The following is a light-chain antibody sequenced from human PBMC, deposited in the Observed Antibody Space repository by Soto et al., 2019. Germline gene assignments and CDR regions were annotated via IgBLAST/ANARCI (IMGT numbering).Light chain of an antibody. CDR1: SSDIGDYKY. J-gene: IGLJ2*01. V-gene: IGLV2-14*01. CDR3: SSYSSSTTVL. CDR2: EVV. Sequence: QSALTQPASVSGSPGQSITISCTGTSSDIGDYKYVSWYQQHPGKAPKLIILEVVNRPSGVSDCFSGSKSGNTASLTISGLQADDEAYYYCSSYSSSTTVLFGGGTKLTVL.